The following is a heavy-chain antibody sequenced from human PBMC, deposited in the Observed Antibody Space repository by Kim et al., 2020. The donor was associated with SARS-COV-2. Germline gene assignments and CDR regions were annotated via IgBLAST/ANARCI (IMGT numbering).Heavy chain of an antibody. CDR3: ARDYSYCGGDCYSVAFDI. V-gene: IGHV3-66*01. Sequence: VKGIFTISRDNSQNTLYLQMNSRRAEDTAVYYCARDYSYCGGDCYSVAFDIWGQGTMVTVSS. J-gene: IGHJ3*02. D-gene: IGHD2-21*02.